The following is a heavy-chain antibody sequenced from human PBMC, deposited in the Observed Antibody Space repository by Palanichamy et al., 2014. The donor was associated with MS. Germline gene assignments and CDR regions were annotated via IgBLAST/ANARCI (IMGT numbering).Heavy chain of an antibody. Sequence: EVQLLESGGGLVQPGGSLRLSCTASGFTFTDYAMSWVRQAPGKGLEWVSGISGSGTNLYYADSVKGRFTISRDNSKNTLYLQMNSLRAEDTAVYYCARDRHSTSLCWFDPWGQGALVTVSS. CDR3: ARDRHSTSLCWFDP. CDR1: GFTFTDYA. CDR2: ISGSGTNL. D-gene: IGHD6-6*01. J-gene: IGHJ5*02. V-gene: IGHV3-23*01.